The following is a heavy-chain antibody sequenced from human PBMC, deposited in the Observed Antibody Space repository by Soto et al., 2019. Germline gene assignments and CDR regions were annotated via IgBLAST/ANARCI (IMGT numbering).Heavy chain of an antibody. V-gene: IGHV1-8*01. Sequence: QVQLVQSGAEVKKPGASVKVSCKASGYTFTSYDINWVRQATGQGLEWMGWMNPNSGNTAYAQKFQGRVTMTRNTSISTAYMELSSLRSEDTAVYYCARVRSADGTGGFDPWGQGTLVTVSS. CDR1: GYTFTSYD. J-gene: IGHJ5*02. D-gene: IGHD6-13*01. CDR3: ARVRSADGTGGFDP. CDR2: MNPNSGNT.